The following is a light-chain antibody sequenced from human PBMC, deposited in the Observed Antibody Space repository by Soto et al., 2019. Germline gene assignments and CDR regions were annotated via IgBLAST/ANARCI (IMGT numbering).Light chain of an antibody. J-gene: IGLJ3*02. Sequence: QSVLTQPPSASGSPGQSVTISCTGTSSDVGGYNYVSWYQQHPGKAPKLMIYEVSKRPSGVPDRFSGSKSGNTASLTVSGLEVEDEADYYWNSYADGNNFWVFGGGTKLTVL. V-gene: IGLV2-8*01. CDR1: SSDVGGYNY. CDR2: EVS. CDR3: NSYADGNNFWV.